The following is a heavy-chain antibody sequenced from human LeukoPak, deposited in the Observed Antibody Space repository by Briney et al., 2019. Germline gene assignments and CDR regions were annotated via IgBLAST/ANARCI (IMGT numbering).Heavy chain of an antibody. CDR3: ARGWLLDIEGPFDY. Sequence: ASVEVSCKASGYTFTGYYMHWVRQAPGQGLEWMGWINPNSGGTNYAQKFQGRVTMTRDTSISTAYMELSRLRSDDTAVYYCARGWLLDIEGPFDYWGQGTLVTVSS. D-gene: IGHD2-15*01. CDR2: INPNSGGT. CDR1: GYTFTGYY. J-gene: IGHJ4*02. V-gene: IGHV1-2*02.